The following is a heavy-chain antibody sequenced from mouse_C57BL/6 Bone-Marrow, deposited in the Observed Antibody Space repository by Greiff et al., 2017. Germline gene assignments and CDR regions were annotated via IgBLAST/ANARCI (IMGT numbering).Heavy chain of an antibody. Sequence: EVKLQESGPVLVKPGASVKMSCKASGYTFTDYYMNWVKQSHGKSLEWIGVINPYNGGTSYNQKFKGKATLTVDKSSSTAYMELNSLTSEDSAVYYCATIYYYGSRAYWGQGTLVTVSA. J-gene: IGHJ3*01. V-gene: IGHV1-19*01. D-gene: IGHD1-1*01. CDR2: INPYNGGT. CDR1: GYTFTDYY. CDR3: ATIYYYGSRAY.